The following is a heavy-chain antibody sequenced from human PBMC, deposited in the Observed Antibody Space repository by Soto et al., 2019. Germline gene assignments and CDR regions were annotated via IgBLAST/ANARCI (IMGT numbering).Heavy chain of an antibody. CDR2: IYPGDSDT. V-gene: IGHV5-51*01. CDR1: GYSFTSYW. CDR3: AAGGQYCSGGSCYDY. Sequence: PGESLKISCKGSGYSFTSYWIGWVRQMPGKGLEWMGIIYPGDSDTRYSPSFQGQVTISADKSISTAYLQWSSLKASDTAMYYCAAGGQYCSGGSCYDYWGQGTQVTVSS. D-gene: IGHD2-15*01. J-gene: IGHJ4*02.